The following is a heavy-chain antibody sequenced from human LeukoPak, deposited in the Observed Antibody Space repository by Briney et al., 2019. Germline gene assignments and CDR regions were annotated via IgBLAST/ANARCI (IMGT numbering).Heavy chain of an antibody. CDR1: GYTFTSYY. D-gene: IGHD3-22*01. V-gene: IGHV1-46*01. J-gene: IGHJ6*03. Sequence: ASVKVSCKASGYTFTSYYMHWVRQAPGQGLEWMGIINPSGGSTSYAQKFQGRVTITRNTSISTAYMELSSLRSEDTAVYYCARAYDSSGYFGGYYYYYMDVWGKGTTVTVSS. CDR2: INPSGGST. CDR3: ARAYDSSGYFGGYYYYYMDV.